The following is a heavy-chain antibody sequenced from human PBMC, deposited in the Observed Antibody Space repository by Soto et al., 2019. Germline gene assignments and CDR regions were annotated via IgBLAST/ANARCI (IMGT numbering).Heavy chain of an antibody. V-gene: IGHV4-30-4*08. CDR3: ARGSFSSSSSWFDP. D-gene: IGHD6-6*01. CDR1: GDSLTSGEYF. Sequence: PSETLSFTCTVSGDSLTSGEYFWSWIRQHPGKGLEWIGYISYTGRTYYDPSLNSRLSISADTSKNHFSLRLNSVTAADTAVYYCARGSFSSSSSWFDPWGQGTLVTVSS. CDR2: ISYTGRT. J-gene: IGHJ5*02.